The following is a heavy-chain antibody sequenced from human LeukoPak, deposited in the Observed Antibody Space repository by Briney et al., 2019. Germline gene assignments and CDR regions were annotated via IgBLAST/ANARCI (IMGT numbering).Heavy chain of an antibody. V-gene: IGHV4-34*01. CDR3: ARGGDDSSGYLFDY. D-gene: IGHD3-22*01. Sequence: SETLSLTCAVYGGSFSGYYWSWIRQPPGKGLGWIGEINHSGSTNYNPSLKSRVTISVDTSKNQFSLKLSSVTAADTAVYYCARGGDDSSGYLFDYWGQGTLVTVSS. CDR1: GGSFSGYY. J-gene: IGHJ4*02. CDR2: INHSGST.